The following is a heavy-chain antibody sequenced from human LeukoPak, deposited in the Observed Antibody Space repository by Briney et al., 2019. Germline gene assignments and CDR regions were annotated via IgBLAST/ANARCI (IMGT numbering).Heavy chain of an antibody. Sequence: AVKVSCKASGGTFSSYAISWVRQAPGQGLEWMGGIIPIFGTANYAQKFQGRVTITADKSTSTAYMELSSLRSEDTAVYYCARERRGDYVAFDIWGQETMVTVSS. CDR3: ARERRGDYVAFDI. D-gene: IGHD4-17*01. CDR2: IIPIFGTA. CDR1: GGTFSSYA. J-gene: IGHJ3*02. V-gene: IGHV1-69*06.